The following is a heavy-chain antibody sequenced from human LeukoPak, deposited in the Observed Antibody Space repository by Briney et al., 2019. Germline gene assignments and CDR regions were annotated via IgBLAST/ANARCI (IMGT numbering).Heavy chain of an antibody. J-gene: IGHJ4*02. CDR1: GDSFSSFA. Sequence: SLKVSCKTSGDSFSSFAWTWVRQAPGQGLEWVGDIIPNFGTTNYAQKFQGRVTITADESTNTAYMELSSLRSEDSAIYYCARGWIYDILTRLFYFDYWGQGTLVTVSS. CDR2: IIPNFGTT. CDR3: ARGWIYDILTRLFYFDY. V-gene: IGHV1-69*01. D-gene: IGHD3-9*01.